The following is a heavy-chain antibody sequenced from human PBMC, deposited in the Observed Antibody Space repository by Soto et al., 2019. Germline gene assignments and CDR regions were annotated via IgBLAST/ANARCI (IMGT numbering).Heavy chain of an antibody. D-gene: IGHD3-22*01. CDR2: ISAYNGNT. CDR3: ARDRYESSGSYAH. CDR1: GYTFTSYG. J-gene: IGHJ4*02. V-gene: IGHV1-18*01. Sequence: QVQLVQSGAEVKKPGASVKVSCKASGYTFTSYGISWVRQAPGQGREWMGWISAYNGNTSYAQKLQGRVTMTSDTATSTAYRELTSLRSDDTAVYYCARDRYESSGSYAHCGKRTMVTVSS.